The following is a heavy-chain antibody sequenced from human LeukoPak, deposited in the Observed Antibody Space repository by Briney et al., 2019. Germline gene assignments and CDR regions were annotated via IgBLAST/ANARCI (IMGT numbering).Heavy chain of an antibody. V-gene: IGHV4-61*02. Sequence: SETLSLTCTVSGGSISSGSYYWSWIRQPAGKGLEWIGRIYTSGSTNYNPSLKSRVTISVDTSKNQFSLKLSSVTAADTAVYYCARERGILDAWGKGTTVTVSS. CDR1: GGSISSGSYY. CDR2: IYTSGST. J-gene: IGHJ6*04. D-gene: IGHD6-13*01. CDR3: ARERGILDA.